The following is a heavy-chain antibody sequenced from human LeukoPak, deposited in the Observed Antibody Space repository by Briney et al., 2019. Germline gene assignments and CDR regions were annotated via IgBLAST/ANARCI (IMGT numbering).Heavy chain of an antibody. Sequence: NPGGSLRLSCAASGFTFSSYSMNWVRQAPGKGLEWVSSISSSSSYIYYADSVKGRFTISRDNAKNSLYLQMNSLRAEDTAVYYCARDRRYCGGDCHLYFGYWGQGTLVTVSS. CDR3: ARDRRYCGGDCHLYFGY. D-gene: IGHD2-21*01. CDR1: GFTFSSYS. J-gene: IGHJ4*02. CDR2: ISSSSSYI. V-gene: IGHV3-21*01.